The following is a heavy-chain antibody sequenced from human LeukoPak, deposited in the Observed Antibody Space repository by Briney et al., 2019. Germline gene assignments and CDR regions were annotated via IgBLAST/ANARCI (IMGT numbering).Heavy chain of an antibody. CDR1: GGSFSGYY. V-gene: IGHV4-34*01. CDR3: ARARYSYDSSGYYRFDY. J-gene: IGHJ4*02. Sequence: PSETLSLTCAVYGGSFSGYYWSWIRQPPGKGLEWIGEINHSGSTNYNPSLKSRVIISVDTSKNQFSLQLGSVTAADTAVYYCARARYSYDSSGYYRFDYWGQGTLVTVSS. CDR2: INHSGST. D-gene: IGHD3-22*01.